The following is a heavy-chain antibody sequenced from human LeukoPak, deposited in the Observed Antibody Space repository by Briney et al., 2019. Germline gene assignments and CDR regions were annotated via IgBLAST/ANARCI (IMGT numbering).Heavy chain of an antibody. CDR1: GFTVSSNY. V-gene: IGHV3-66*01. J-gene: IGHJ4*02. CDR3: ARDSPPLIAAAGINRVGY. CDR2: IYSGGST. D-gene: IGHD6-13*01. Sequence: PGGSLRLSCAASGFTVSSNYMSWVRQAPGKGLEWVSVIYSGGSTYYADSVKGRFTISRDNSKNTLYLQMNSLRAEDTAVYYCARDSPPLIAAAGINRVGYWGQGTLVTVSS.